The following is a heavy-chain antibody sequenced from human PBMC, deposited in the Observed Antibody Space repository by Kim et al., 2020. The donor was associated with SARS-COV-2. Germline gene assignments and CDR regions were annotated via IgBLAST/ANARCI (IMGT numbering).Heavy chain of an antibody. J-gene: IGHJ6*03. CDR3: ASPAQSVPAAMAYYYYYMDV. CDR2: IYHSGST. CDR1: GGSISSSNW. D-gene: IGHD2-2*01. V-gene: IGHV4-4*02. Sequence: SETLSLTCAVSGGSISSSNWWSWVRQPPGKGLEWIGEIYHSGSTNYNPSLKSRVTISVDKSKNQFSLKLSSVTAADTAVYYCASPAQSVPAAMAYYYYYMDVWGKGTTVTVSS.